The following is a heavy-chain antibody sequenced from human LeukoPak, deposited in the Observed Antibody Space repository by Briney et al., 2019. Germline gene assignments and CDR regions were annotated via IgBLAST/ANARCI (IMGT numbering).Heavy chain of an antibody. CDR2: IWYDGSNK. CDR3: ARRFCTNGVCYFDY. D-gene: IGHD2-8*01. CDR1: GFTFSSYG. Sequence: GRSLRLSCAASGFTFSSYGMHWVRQAPGKGLEWVAVIWYDGSNKYYADSVKGRFTISRDNSKNTLYLQMNSLRAEDTAVYYCARRFCTNGVCYFDYWGQGTLVTVSS. J-gene: IGHJ4*02. V-gene: IGHV3-33*01.